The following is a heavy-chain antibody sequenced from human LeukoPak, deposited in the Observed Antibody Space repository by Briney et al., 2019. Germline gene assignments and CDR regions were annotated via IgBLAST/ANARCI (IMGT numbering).Heavy chain of an antibody. Sequence: SETLSLTCAVYGGSFSGYYWSWIRQPPGKGLEWIGEINHSGTTNYSPSLKSRVTISVDTSKNQFSLKVSSVTAADTAVYYCAREDYCSGGICYPMKFDYWGQGTLATVSS. CDR3: AREDYCSGGICYPMKFDY. J-gene: IGHJ4*02. CDR1: GGSFSGYY. V-gene: IGHV4-34*01. CDR2: INHSGTT. D-gene: IGHD2-15*01.